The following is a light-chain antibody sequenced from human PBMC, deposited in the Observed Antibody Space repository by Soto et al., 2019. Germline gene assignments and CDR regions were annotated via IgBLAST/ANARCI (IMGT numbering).Light chain of an antibody. J-gene: IGLJ3*02. CDR1: NSDVGAYNY. Sequence: QSALTQPPSASGSPGQSVTISCTGTNSDVGAYNYVSWYQQHAGKAPKLVIYEVTKRPSGVPDRFSGSKSANTASPTVSGLQAEDEADYYCSSFASSNTWVFGGGTKLTVL. CDR3: SSFASSNTWV. CDR2: EVT. V-gene: IGLV2-8*01.